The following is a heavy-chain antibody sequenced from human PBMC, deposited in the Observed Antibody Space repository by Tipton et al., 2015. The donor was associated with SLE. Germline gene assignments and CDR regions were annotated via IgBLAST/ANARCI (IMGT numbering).Heavy chain of an antibody. D-gene: IGHD3-22*01. J-gene: IGHJ4*02. Sequence: TLSLTCAVSGYSISSGYYWGWIRQPPGKGLEWIGSIYHSGSTYYNPSLKSRVTISVDTSKNQFSLNLNSVTAADTAVYYCARDSWLGGRGYFDFWGQGTLVTVSS. CDR3: ARDSWLGGRGYFDF. CDR2: IYHSGST. CDR1: GYSISSGYY. V-gene: IGHV4-38-2*02.